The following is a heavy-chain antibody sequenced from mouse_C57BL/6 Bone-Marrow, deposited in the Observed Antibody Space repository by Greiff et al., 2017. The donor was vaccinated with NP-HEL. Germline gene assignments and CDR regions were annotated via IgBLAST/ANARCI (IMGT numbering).Heavy chain of an antibody. CDR3: ARGGTGYAMDY. Sequence: VQLVESGAELVRPGASVKLSCKASGYTFTDYYINWVKQRPGQGLEWIARIYPGSGNTYYNEKFKGKATLTAEKSSSTAYMQLSSLTSEDSAVYFCARGGTGYAMDYWGQGTSVTVSS. CDR2: IYPGSGNT. J-gene: IGHJ4*01. D-gene: IGHD3-3*01. V-gene: IGHV1-76*01. CDR1: GYTFTDYY.